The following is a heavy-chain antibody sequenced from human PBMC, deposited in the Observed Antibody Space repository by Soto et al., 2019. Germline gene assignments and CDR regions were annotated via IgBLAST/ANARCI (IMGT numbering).Heavy chain of an antibody. D-gene: IGHD3-3*01. V-gene: IGHV1-69*13. Sequence: GASVKVSCKASGGTFSSYAISWVRQAPGQGLEWMGGIIPIFGTANYAQKFQGRVTITADESTSTAYMELSSLRSEDTAVYYCARGSVQLRFLEWLFDYWGQGTLVTVSS. CDR1: GGTFSSYA. CDR3: ARGSVQLRFLEWLFDY. CDR2: IIPIFGTA. J-gene: IGHJ4*02.